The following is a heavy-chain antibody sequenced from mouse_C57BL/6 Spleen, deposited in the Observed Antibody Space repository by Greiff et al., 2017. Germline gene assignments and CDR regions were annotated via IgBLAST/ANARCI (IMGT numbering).Heavy chain of an antibody. Sequence: QVQLQQPGAELVKPGASVKLSCKASGYAFTSYWMNWVKQRPGRGLEWIGRIDPNSGGTKYNEKFKGKATLTVDKPSSSAYMQLSSLTSEDSAVYYCARSYGSSSYFDYWGQGTTLTVSS. CDR2: IDPNSGGT. CDR1: GYAFTSYW. J-gene: IGHJ2*01. D-gene: IGHD1-1*01. CDR3: ARSYGSSSYFDY. V-gene: IGHV1-72*01.